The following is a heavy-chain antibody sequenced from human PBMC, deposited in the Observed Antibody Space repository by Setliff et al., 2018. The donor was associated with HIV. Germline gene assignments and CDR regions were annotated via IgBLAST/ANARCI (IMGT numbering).Heavy chain of an antibody. D-gene: IGHD2-2*01. CDR1: GFTFSDYP. Sequence: GSLRLSCAASGFTFSDYPMNWVRQAPGKGLEWVSSISSSGSYIYYAESVKGRFTISRDNSLYLQMDSLRAEDTAVYYCARSRSTRDAFDIWGQGTMVTVSS. J-gene: IGHJ3*02. V-gene: IGHV3-21*01. CDR3: ARSRSTRDAFDI. CDR2: ISSSGSYI.